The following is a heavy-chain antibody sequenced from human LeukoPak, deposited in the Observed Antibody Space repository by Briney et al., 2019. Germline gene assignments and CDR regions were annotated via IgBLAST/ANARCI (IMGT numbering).Heavy chain of an antibody. CDR2: INQDGSDK. J-gene: IGHJ4*02. CDR3: ARDGLPVARDY. Sequence: GGSLRLSCAASGFTFSSYWMTWVRQAPGQGLEWVANINQDGSDKNYVDSVKGRFTISRDNAKNSLYLQMNSLRAEDTAMYYCARDGLPVARDYWGQGTLVTVSS. D-gene: IGHD6-19*01. V-gene: IGHV3-7*05. CDR1: GFTFSSYW.